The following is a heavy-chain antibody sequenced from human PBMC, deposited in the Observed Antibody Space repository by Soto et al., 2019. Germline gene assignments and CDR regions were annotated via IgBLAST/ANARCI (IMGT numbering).Heavy chain of an antibody. CDR2: IYYSGST. CDR3: ARGYDSSGYYSIPFDY. V-gene: IGHV4-31*03. CDR1: GGSIISGGYY. D-gene: IGHD3-22*01. J-gene: IGHJ4*02. Sequence: QVQLQESGPGLVKPSQTLSLTCTVSGGSIISGGYYWSWIRQHPGKGMEWIGYIYYSGSTYYNPSRKRRITISVNKSKNHFSVKLISVTAADTAVEFCARGYDSSGYYSIPFDYWGQGTLVTVSS.